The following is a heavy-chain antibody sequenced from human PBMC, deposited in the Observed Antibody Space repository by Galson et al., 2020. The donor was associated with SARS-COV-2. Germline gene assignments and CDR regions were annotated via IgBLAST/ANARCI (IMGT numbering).Heavy chain of an antibody. Sequence: GESLKISCAASGFTFSDHYMDWVRQAPGKGLEWVGRTRNKANSYTTEYAASVKGRFTISRDDSKNSLYLQMNSLKTEDTAVYYCARETYYDILTGYSSDAFDIWGQGTMVTVSS. D-gene: IGHD3-9*01. CDR3: ARETYYDILTGYSSDAFDI. CDR1: GFTFSDHY. J-gene: IGHJ3*02. CDR2: TRNKANSYTT. V-gene: IGHV3-72*01.